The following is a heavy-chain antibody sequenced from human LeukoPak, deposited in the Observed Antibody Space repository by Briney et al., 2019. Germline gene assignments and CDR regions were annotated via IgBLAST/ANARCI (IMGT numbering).Heavy chain of an antibody. V-gene: IGHV1-46*01. D-gene: IGHD3-10*02. CDR2: INPSGGST. CDR3: ARGVFGELEKLMFQH. CDR1: GYTFTSYY. Sequence: ASVTVSCKASGYTFTSYYIHWVRQAPGQGLEWMGIINPSGGSTSYPQKFQDRVTMTRDTSTSTVYMELSSLKSDDTAIYYCARGVFGELEKLMFQHWGQGTLGTVSA. J-gene: IGHJ1*01.